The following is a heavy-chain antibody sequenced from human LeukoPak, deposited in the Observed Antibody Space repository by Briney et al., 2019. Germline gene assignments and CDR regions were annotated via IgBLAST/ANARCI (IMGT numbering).Heavy chain of an antibody. V-gene: IGHV4-34*01. CDR1: GGSFSGYY. Sequence: PSETLSLTCAVYGGSFSGYYWSWIRQPPGKGLEWIGEINHSGSTNYNPSLKSRVTISVDTSKNQFSLKPSSVTAADTAVYYCARTPGSQHIRRGIAAAGTGSFDYWGQGTLVTVSS. CDR2: INHSGST. D-gene: IGHD6-13*01. CDR3: ARTPGSQHIRRGIAAAGTGSFDY. J-gene: IGHJ4*02.